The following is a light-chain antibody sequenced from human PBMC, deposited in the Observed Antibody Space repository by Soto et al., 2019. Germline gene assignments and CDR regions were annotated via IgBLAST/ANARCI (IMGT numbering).Light chain of an antibody. CDR3: QLYGSSPLT. J-gene: IGKJ4*01. CDR2: GAS. V-gene: IGKV3-20*01. CDR1: QSVSSSY. Sequence: IVLTQSPGTLSLSPGERATLSCRASQSVSSSYLAWYQQKPGQAPRLLIYGASSRATGIPDRFSGSGSGTDFTLTISRLEPEDFTVYYCQLYGSSPLTFGGGSKVDIK.